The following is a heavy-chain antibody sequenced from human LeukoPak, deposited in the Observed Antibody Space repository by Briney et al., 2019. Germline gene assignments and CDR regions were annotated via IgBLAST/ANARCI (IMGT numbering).Heavy chain of an antibody. D-gene: IGHD2-2*01. CDR2: TYYRSTWYN. J-gene: IGHJ5*02. Sequence: SQTLSLTCAISGDIVSSNSVTGNWIRQSPSRGLEWLGRTYYRSTWYNDYAVSVRGRITVNPDTSKNQFSLHLNSVTPEDTAVYYCARRLTQYDCFDPWGQGILVTVSS. CDR3: ARRLTQYDCFDP. CDR1: GDIVSSNSVT. V-gene: IGHV6-1*01.